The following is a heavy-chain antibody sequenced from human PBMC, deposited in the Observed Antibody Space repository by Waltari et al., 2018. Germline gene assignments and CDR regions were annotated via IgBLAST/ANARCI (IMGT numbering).Heavy chain of an antibody. CDR2: ISWNSGSI. V-gene: IGHV3-9*01. Sequence: EVQLVESGGGLVQPGRSLRLSCAASGFTFDDYAMPWVRQAPGKGLEWVSGISWNSGSIGYADSVKGRFTISRDNAKNSLYLQMNSLRAEDTALYYCAKDNWLSTRYFDYWGQGTLVTVSS. CDR1: GFTFDDYA. CDR3: AKDNWLSTRYFDY. D-gene: IGHD3-9*01. J-gene: IGHJ4*02.